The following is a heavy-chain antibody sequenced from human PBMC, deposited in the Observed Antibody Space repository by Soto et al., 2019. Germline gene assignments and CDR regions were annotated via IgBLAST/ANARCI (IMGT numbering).Heavy chain of an antibody. CDR3: AADTYYYDSSWYAFDI. V-gene: IGHV1-58*01. Sequence: SVKVSCKASGFTFTSSAVQWVRQARGQRLEWIGWIVVGSGNTNYAQKFQERVTITRDMSTSTAYMELSSLRSEDTAVYYCAADTYYYDSSWYAFDIRGQGTMVTVSS. J-gene: IGHJ3*02. D-gene: IGHD3-22*01. CDR2: IVVGSGNT. CDR1: GFTFTSSA.